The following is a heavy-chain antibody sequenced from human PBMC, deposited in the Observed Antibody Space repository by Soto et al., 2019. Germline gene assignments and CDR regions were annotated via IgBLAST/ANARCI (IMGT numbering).Heavy chain of an antibody. J-gene: IGHJ4*02. D-gene: IGHD3-22*01. V-gene: IGHV3-73*01. CDR1: GFTFSGSA. CDR3: TTSLPPYCYDSSGYYWVDDY. CDR2: IRSKANSYAT. Sequence: PGGSLRLSCAASGFTFSGSAMHWVRQASGKGLEWVGRIRSKANSYATAYAASVKGRFTISRDDSKNTAYLQMNSLKTEDTAVYYCTTSLPPYCYDSSGYYWVDDYWGQGTLVTVSS.